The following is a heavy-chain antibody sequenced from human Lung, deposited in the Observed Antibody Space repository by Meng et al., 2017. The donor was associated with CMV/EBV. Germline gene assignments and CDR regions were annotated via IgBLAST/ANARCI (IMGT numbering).Heavy chain of an antibody. CDR1: GGSISSSSYY. CDR3: ARHHHSPTFDY. Sequence: QLQLQESGPGLAKPSEPLSLTCTVSGGSISSSSYYWAWIRQPPGEGLEWIGSVVYSGTTYHTSSLKSRVSISVDTSKNQFSLKLSSVTAADTAVYYCARHHHSPTFDYWGQGTLVTVSS. V-gene: IGHV4-39*01. CDR2: VVYSGTT. D-gene: IGHD1-14*01. J-gene: IGHJ4*02.